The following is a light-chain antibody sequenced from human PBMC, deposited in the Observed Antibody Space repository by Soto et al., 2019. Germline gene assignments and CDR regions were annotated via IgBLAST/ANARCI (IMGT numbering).Light chain of an antibody. CDR3: SSYTSSSPLYV. Sequence: QSVLAQPASVCGSPGQAITISCTGTSSDVGGYNYVSWYQQHPGKAPKLMIYEVSNRPSGVSNRFSGSKSGNTASLTISGLQAEDEADYYCSSYTSSSPLYVFGTGTKVTVL. V-gene: IGLV2-14*01. J-gene: IGLJ1*01. CDR2: EVS. CDR1: SSDVGGYNY.